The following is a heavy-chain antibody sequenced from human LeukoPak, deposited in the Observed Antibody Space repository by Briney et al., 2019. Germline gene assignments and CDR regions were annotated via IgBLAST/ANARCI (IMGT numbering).Heavy chain of an antibody. CDR1: GFTFSSYA. Sequence: QAGGSLRLSCAASGFTFSSYAMSWVRQAPGKGLEWVSAISGSGGSTYYADSVKGRFTISRDNSKNTLYLQMNSLRAEDTAVYYCAKEAPGSMVRGVINYIDYWGQGTLVTVSS. CDR2: ISGSGGST. D-gene: IGHD3-10*01. CDR3: AKEAPGSMVRGVINYIDY. V-gene: IGHV3-23*01. J-gene: IGHJ4*02.